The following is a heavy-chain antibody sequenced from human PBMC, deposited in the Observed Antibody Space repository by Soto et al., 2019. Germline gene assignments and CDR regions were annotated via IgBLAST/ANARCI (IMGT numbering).Heavy chain of an antibody. CDR1: GGSISSGGYY. Sequence: SETLSLTCTVSGGSISSGGYYWSWIRQHPGKGLEWIGYIYYSGSTYYNPSLKSRVTISVDTSKNQFSLKLGSVTAADTAVYYCARDKERNWYFDLWGRGTLVTVSS. V-gene: IGHV4-31*03. CDR3: ARDKERNWYFDL. CDR2: IYYSGST. J-gene: IGHJ2*01.